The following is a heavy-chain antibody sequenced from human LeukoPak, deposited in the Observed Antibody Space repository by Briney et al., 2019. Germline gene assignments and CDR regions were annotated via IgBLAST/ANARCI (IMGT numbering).Heavy chain of an antibody. Sequence: GASVKVSFKASGYTFTSYAMNWVRQAPGQGLEWMGWINTNTGNPTYAQGFTGRFGFSLDTSFSTAYLQIRSLTAEDTAVYYCARDVGYDSSGYYGTSFDYWGQGTLVTVSS. V-gene: IGHV7-4-1*02. CDR1: GYTFTSYA. CDR2: INTNTGNP. CDR3: ARDVGYDSSGYYGTSFDY. J-gene: IGHJ4*02. D-gene: IGHD3-22*01.